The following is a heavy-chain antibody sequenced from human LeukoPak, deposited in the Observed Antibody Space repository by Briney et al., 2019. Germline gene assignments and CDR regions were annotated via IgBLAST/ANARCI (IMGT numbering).Heavy chain of an antibody. CDR3: ARGGGYSYGLDY. CDR2: MNPNSGNT. Sequence: ASVKVSCEASGYTFTSYDINWVRQATGQGLEWMGWMNPNSGNTGYAQKFQGRVTMTRNTSISTAYMELSSLRSEDTAVYYCARGGGYSYGLDYWGQGTLVTVSS. CDR1: GYTFTSYD. V-gene: IGHV1-8*01. J-gene: IGHJ4*02. D-gene: IGHD5-18*01.